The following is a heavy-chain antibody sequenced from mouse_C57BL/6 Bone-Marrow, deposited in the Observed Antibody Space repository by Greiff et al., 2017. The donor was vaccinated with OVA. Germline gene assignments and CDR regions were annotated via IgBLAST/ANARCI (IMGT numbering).Heavy chain of an antibody. CDR3: ARHDFDY. Sequence: LLESGAELARPGASVKLSCKASGYTFTSYGISWVKQRTGQGLEWIGEIYPRSGNTYYNEKFKGKATLTADKSSSTAYMELRSLTSEDSAVYFCARHDFDYWGQGTTLTVSS. CDR2: IYPRSGNT. CDR1: GYTFTSYG. J-gene: IGHJ2*01. V-gene: IGHV1-81*01.